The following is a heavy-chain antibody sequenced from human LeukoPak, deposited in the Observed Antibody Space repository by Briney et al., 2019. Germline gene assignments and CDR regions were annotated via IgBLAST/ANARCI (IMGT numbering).Heavy chain of an antibody. V-gene: IGHV3-21*06. CDR2: INSGSSYM. Sequence: PGGSLRLSCAASGFTFSSNSMNWVRQAPGKGLEWVSSINSGSSYMTYADSVRGRFTISRDNAKNAVYMQMNSLRVEDTAVYYCAGGIDYWGRGTLVTVSS. J-gene: IGHJ4*02. CDR1: GFTFSSNS. CDR3: AGGIDY.